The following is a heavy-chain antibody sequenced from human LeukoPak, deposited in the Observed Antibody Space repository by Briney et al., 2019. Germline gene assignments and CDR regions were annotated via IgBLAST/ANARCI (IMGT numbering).Heavy chain of an antibody. J-gene: IGHJ5*02. CDR2: ISAYNGNT. Sequence: ASVKGTCKASGYTFTSYGISWVRQAPGQGLEWMGWISAYNGNTNYAQNRQGRVTMTTDTSTSPAYMEPRRPSSDDTAVYYCARGPAGQQLVHSWFDPWGQGTLVTVSS. V-gene: IGHV1-18*04. D-gene: IGHD6-13*01. CDR1: GYTFTSYG. CDR3: ARGPAGQQLVHSWFDP.